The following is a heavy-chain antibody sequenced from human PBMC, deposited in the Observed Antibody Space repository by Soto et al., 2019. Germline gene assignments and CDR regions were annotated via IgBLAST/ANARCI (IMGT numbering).Heavy chain of an antibody. CDR1: GFTFSSYA. CDR2: INGGGDST. Sequence: GGSLRLSCAASGFTFSSYAMSWVRQAPGEGLEWVSGINGGGDSTYFADSVRGRFTISRDNSKNTLFLQMTSLRAEDTAVYYCARGWTFDLWGQGTLVTVSS. J-gene: IGHJ4*02. D-gene: IGHD1-1*01. V-gene: IGHV3-23*01. CDR3: ARGWTFDL.